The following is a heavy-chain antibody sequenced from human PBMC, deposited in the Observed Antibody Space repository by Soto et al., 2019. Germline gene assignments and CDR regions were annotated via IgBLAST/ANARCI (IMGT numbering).Heavy chain of an antibody. Sequence: EASVKVSCKXSGYTFTTYGIHWVRQAPGQGLEWMGWISGYNGNTNYAQKFQDRVTMTTDTSRSVGYLELRSLTFEDTAVYYCARGAHGSGYGVYWGQGTLVTVSS. J-gene: IGHJ4*02. CDR1: GYTFTTYG. D-gene: IGHD3-3*01. V-gene: IGHV1-18*01. CDR2: ISGYNGNT. CDR3: ARGAHGSGYGVY.